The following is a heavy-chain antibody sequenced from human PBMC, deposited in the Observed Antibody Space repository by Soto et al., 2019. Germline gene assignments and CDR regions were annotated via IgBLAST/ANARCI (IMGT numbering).Heavy chain of an antibody. J-gene: IGHJ4*02. Sequence: RSLRLSCAASGLTANIYGMHWVRQAPDKGLEWVALISYDGINQYYADSVKGRFTISRDNSKNTLFLQMNSLRADDTAVYYCAKDQASGQGSFDSWGQGTLVTVSS. V-gene: IGHV3-30*18. CDR1: GLTANIYG. CDR3: AKDQASGQGSFDS. CDR2: ISYDGINQ.